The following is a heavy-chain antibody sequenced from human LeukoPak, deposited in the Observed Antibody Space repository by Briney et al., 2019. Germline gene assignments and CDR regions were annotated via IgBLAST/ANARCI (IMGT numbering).Heavy chain of an antibody. Sequence: ASVKVSCKASGYTFTGYYIHWLRQAPGQGREWIGWINPNSGATSYAQNFQGRVTMTRDTSISTVYMELSGLRFDDTAVFYCARDDSSSLDYWGQGTLVIVSS. D-gene: IGHD3-22*01. V-gene: IGHV1-2*02. J-gene: IGHJ4*02. CDR3: ARDDSSSLDY. CDR1: GYTFTGYY. CDR2: INPNSGAT.